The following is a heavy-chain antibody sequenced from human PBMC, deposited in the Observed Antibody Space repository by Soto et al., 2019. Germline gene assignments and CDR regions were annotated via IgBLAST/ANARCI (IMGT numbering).Heavy chain of an antibody. CDR3: VGSLMSRAMESFDY. J-gene: IGHJ4*02. D-gene: IGHD5-18*01. V-gene: IGHV4-59*01. CDR2: ISYTVDA. CDR1: AGSISRYY. Sequence: PSETMSLTCSVSAGSISRYYWGWVRQFPGEGLEWIAHISYTVDASYNPSLKSRVTISLDTSKNQIALSLMSVTAADTAVYYCVGSLMSRAMESFDYWGQGTLVTVSS.